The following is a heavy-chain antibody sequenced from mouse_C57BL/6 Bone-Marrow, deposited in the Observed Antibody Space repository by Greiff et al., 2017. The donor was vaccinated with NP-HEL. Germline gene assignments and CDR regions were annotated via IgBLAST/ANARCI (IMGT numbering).Heavy chain of an antibody. J-gene: IGHJ1*03. V-gene: IGHV5-15*04. CDR2: ISNLAYSI. D-gene: IGHD6-2*01. CDR1: GFTFSDYG. Sequence: EVKLVESGGGLVQPGGSLKLSCAASGFTFSDYGMAWVRQAPRKGPEWVAFISNLAYSIYYADTVTGRFTSSRENAKNTLYLEMSSLRSEDTAMYYCARRDSLWYFDVWGTGTTVTVSS. CDR3: ARRDSLWYFDV.